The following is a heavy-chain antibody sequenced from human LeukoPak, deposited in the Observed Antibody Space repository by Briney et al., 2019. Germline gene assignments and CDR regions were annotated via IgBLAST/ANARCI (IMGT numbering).Heavy chain of an antibody. J-gene: IGHJ4*02. V-gene: IGHV4-59*01. CDR2: IYYSGST. D-gene: IGHD2-2*02. CDR3: ARGFCSNTRCYKEMATILPDY. Sequence: PSETLSLTCTVSGGSISAYYWSWIRQPPGKGLEFIGYIYYSGSTQYNPSLKSRVTISVDTSKNQFSLKLRSVTAADTAVYYCARGFCSNTRCYKEMATILPDYWGQGALVTVSS. CDR1: GGSISAYY.